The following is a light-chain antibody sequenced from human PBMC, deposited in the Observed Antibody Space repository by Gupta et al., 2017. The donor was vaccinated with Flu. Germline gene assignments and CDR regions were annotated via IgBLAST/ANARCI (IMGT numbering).Light chain of an antibody. CDR2: EVS. CDR3: SSETSSSTGV. V-gene: IGLV2-14*01. Sequence: QSALTQPASVSASSGPSLTISCTGTSSDVGGYNYVSWYQQHPGQSPPLMVYEVSNRPSGVSNRFFGSSSGNTAALIISGLPDEDDADYYFSSETSSSTGVFGGGTKLTVL. CDR1: SSDVGGYNY. J-gene: IGLJ3*02.